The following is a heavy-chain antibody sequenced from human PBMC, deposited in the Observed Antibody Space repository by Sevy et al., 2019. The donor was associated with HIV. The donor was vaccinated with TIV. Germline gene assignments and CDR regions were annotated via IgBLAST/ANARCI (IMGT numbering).Heavy chain of an antibody. J-gene: IGHJ6*02. D-gene: IGHD5-12*01. CDR2: IGSGGDA. CDR3: ARSGGYSDYGMDV. Sequence: GGSLRLSCGASGFTFSSYDMHWVRQAAGKGLEWVSGIGSGGDAYYPGSVKGRFTSSREKAKNSLYLQMISLRAGETAVYYCARSGGYSDYGMDVWGQGTTVTVSS. V-gene: IGHV3-13*01. CDR1: GFTFSSYD.